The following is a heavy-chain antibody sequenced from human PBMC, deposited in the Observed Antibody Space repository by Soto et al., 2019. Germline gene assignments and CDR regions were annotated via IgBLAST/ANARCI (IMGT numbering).Heavy chain of an antibody. CDR2: IYYSGST. CDR3: ARHNPHTVTTTDY. CDR1: GGSISSYY. Sequence: SETMYLTCTVSGGSISSYYWSWIRQPPGKGLEWIGYIYYSGSTNYNPSLKSRVTISVDTSKNQFSLKLSSVTAADTAVYYCARHNPHTVTTTDYWGQGTLVTVSS. D-gene: IGHD4-17*01. J-gene: IGHJ4*02. V-gene: IGHV4-59*08.